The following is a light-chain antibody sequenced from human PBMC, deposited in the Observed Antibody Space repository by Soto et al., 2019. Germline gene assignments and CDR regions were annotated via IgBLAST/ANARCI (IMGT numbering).Light chain of an antibody. CDR1: QSVRSS. J-gene: IGKJ3*01. V-gene: IGKV3-11*01. CDR2: DAS. CDR3: QQRSNWPPEVT. Sequence: EIVLTQSPDTLSLSPGERATLSCRASQSVRSSLAWYQQKPGQAPRLLIYDASNRATGIPARFIGSGSGTDVTLTISSLEPEDFAFYYCQQRSNWPPEVTFGPGTKVDIK.